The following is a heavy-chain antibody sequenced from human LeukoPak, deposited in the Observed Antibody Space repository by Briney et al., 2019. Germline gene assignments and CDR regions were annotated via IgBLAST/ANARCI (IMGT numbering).Heavy chain of an antibody. J-gene: IGHJ6*04. CDR1: GFTFSSFE. D-gene: IGHD3-10*02. CDR3: AELGITMIGGV. CDR2: ISSSGSTK. V-gene: IGHV3-48*03. Sequence: GGSLRLSCAVSGFTFSSFEMNWVRLAPGKGLEWVSYISSSGSTKYYADSVKGRFTISRDNAKNSLYLQMNSLRAEDTAVYYCAELGITMIGGVWGKGTTVTISS.